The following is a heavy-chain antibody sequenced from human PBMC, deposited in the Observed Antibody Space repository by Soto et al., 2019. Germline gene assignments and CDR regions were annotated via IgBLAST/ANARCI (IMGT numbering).Heavy chain of an antibody. D-gene: IGHD1-1*01. CDR3: ARDPWHHGNGGNWFDP. CDR2: INPGNGNT. V-gene: IGHV1-3*01. J-gene: IGHJ5*02. CDR1: GYTFTSYG. Sequence: ASVKVSCKASGYTFTSYGMNWVRQAPGRGLEWMGWINPGNGNTKYSQKFQGRVIIERDTSASTAYMELSSLRSEDTAVYYCARDPWHHGNGGNWFDPWGQGTLVTVSS.